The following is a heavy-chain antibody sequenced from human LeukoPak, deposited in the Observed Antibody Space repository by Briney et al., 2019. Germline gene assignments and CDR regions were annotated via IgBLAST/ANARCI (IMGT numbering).Heavy chain of an antibody. V-gene: IGHV4-31*03. CDR1: GGSISSGGYY. CDR3: AGRNRNYWYFDL. CDR2: IYYSGST. J-gene: IGHJ2*01. Sequence: SETLSLTCTVSGGSISSGGYYWSWIRQHPGKGLEWIGYIYYSGSTYYNPSLKSRVTISVDTSKNQFSLKLSSVTAADTAVYYCAGRNRNYWYFDLWGRGTLVTVSS. D-gene: IGHD1-14*01.